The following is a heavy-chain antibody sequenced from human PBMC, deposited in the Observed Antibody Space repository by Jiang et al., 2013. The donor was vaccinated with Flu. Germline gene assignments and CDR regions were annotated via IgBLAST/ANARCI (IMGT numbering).Heavy chain of an antibody. J-gene: IGHJ4*02. CDR2: TYYRTKWYN. D-gene: IGHD3-16*01. CDR1: GDSVSSNSAA. CDR3: VRTISRGLDY. Sequence: TCAISGDSVSSNSAAWNWIRQSPSRGLERLGRTYYRTKWYNDYAISVKSRITFTSDTSKNHLFLQLNSVTPEDTAVYYCVRTISRGLDYWGQGILVTVSS. V-gene: IGHV6-1*01.